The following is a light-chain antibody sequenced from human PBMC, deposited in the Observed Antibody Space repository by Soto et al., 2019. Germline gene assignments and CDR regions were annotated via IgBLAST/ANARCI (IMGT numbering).Light chain of an antibody. CDR2: GAS. CDR3: QQYSKRYT. CDR1: QSVSSS. Sequence: EIVMTRSPATLSVSPGERATLSCRASQSVSSSLAWYQHKPGQAPRLLIYGASIRATGIPGRFSGSGSGTEFTLTISSLQSEDFAAYYCQQYSKRYTFGQGTKLEIK. J-gene: IGKJ2*01. V-gene: IGKV3D-15*01.